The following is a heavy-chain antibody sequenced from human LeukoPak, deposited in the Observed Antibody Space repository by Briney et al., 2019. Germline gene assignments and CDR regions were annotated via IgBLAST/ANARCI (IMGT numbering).Heavy chain of an antibody. J-gene: IGHJ4*02. CDR2: ISYDGSNK. V-gene: IGHV3-30*04. Sequence: GGSLRLSCAASGFTFSSYAIYWVRQAPGKGLEWVAVISYDGSNKYYADSVKGRFTISRDDSKNTLYLQMNSLRAEDTAVYYCARTKTGYSSGWSGDLDYWGQGTLVTVSS. D-gene: IGHD6-19*01. CDR3: ARTKTGYSSGWSGDLDY. CDR1: GFTFSSYA.